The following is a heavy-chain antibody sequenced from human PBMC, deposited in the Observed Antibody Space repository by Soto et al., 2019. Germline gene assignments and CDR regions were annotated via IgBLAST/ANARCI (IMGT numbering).Heavy chain of an antibody. V-gene: IGHV3-9*01. Sequence: SLRLSCAAAGFPFDDYAMHWVRQAPGKGLEWVSGISWNSGSIGYADSVKGRFTISRDNAKNSLYLQMNSLRAEDTALYYCAKAPARGYYGSGSLYYYYYGMDVWGQGTTVTVSS. J-gene: IGHJ6*02. D-gene: IGHD3-10*01. CDR1: GFPFDDYA. CDR2: ISWNSGSI. CDR3: AKAPARGYYGSGSLYYYYYGMDV.